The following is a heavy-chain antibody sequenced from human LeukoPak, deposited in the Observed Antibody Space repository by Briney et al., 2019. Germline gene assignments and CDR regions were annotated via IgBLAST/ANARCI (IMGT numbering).Heavy chain of an antibody. CDR3: FGSGSYSK. CDR1: GFTFSNSW. CDR2: IKPDGSQT. Sequence: PGGSLRLSCAASGFTFSNSWINWVRQALGKGLEWVANIKPDGSQTFYLDSVKGRFTVSRDNAKHSAYLQMNSPRAEDTAVYYCFGSGSYSKWDQGTLVTASS. J-gene: IGHJ4*02. D-gene: IGHD3-10*01. V-gene: IGHV3-7*01.